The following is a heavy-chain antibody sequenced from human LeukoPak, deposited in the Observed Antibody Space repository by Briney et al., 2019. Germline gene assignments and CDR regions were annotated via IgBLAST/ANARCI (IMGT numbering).Heavy chain of an antibody. CDR3: ATGLSSGSPDYFDQ. J-gene: IGHJ4*02. CDR1: GFTFSNYW. CDR2: ISNDGSIT. D-gene: IGHD1-26*01. Sequence: PGGSLRLSCAASGFTFSNYWMHWVRLAPGKGLVWVSRISNDGSITHYADSVKGRFTISRDNAKNTLYLQMDSLRAEDTAVYYCATGLSSGSPDYFDQWGQGTLVTVSS. V-gene: IGHV3-74*01.